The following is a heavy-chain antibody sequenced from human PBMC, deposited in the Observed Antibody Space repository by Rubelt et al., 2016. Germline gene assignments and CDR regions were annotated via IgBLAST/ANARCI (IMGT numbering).Heavy chain of an antibody. D-gene: IGHD2-8*02. CDR2: INPNSGGT. CDR3: ARSLRTEAY. Sequence: QVQLVQSGAEVKTPGASVKVSCKASGYNFNGYYMHWVRQAPGQGLEWMGWINPNSGGTNYAQQFQGRVTMTRDTYISTAYMELSSLTSDDTAVYYCARSLRTEAYWGQGTLVTVSS. CDR1: GYNFNGYY. J-gene: IGHJ4*02. V-gene: IGHV1-2*02.